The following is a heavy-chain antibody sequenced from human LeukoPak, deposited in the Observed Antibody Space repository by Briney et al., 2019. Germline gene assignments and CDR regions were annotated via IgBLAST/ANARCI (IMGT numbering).Heavy chain of an antibody. CDR3: ATDGSVAGFDY. J-gene: IGHJ4*02. CDR2: ISYDGSNK. V-gene: IGHV3-30-3*01. D-gene: IGHD6-19*01. CDR1: GFTFSSYA. Sequence: PGGSLRLSCAASGFTFSSYAMHWVRQAPGKGLEWVAVISYDGSNKYYADSVKGRFTISRDNSKNTLYLQMNSLRAEDTAVYYCATDGSVAGFDYSGQGTLVTVSS.